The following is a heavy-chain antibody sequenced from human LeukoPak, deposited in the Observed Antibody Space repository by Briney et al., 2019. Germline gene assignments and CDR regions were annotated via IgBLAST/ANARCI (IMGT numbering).Heavy chain of an antibody. J-gene: IGHJ6*02. D-gene: IGHD1-26*01. V-gene: IGHV4-4*07. CDR1: GGSISSYY. Sequence: SETLSLTCTVSGGSISSYYWSWIRQPAEKGLEWIGRIYTSGSTSGSTNYNPSLKSRVTMSVDTSKNQFSLRLSSVTAADTAVYYCARVGAGRYYYCYYGMDVWGQGTTVTVSS. CDR2: IYTSGSTSGST. CDR3: ARVGAGRYYYCYYGMDV.